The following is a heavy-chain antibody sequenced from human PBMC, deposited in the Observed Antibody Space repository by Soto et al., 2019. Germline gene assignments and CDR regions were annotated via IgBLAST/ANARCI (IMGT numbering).Heavy chain of an antibody. CDR2: IYHTGTT. V-gene: IGHV4-30-2*01. CDR3: ARSVTP. J-gene: IGHJ5*02. CDR1: GGSINSGDYS. D-gene: IGHD3-10*01. Sequence: SETLSLTCTVSGGSINSGDYSWTWIRQPPGKGLEWIGYIYHTGTTYYNMSLKSRVTISVDRSKNQFSLKLSSVTAADTAVYYCARSVTPWGQATRVTVAS.